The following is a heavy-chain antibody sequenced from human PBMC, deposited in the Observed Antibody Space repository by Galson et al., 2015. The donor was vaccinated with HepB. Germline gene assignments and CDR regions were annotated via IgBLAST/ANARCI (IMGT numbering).Heavy chain of an antibody. CDR3: ARDPALIVVVMPPDY. J-gene: IGHJ4*02. Sequence: SVKVSCKASGYTFTSYAMHWVRQAPGQRLEWMGWINTGNGNTKYSQKFQGRVTITRDTSASTAYMELSSLRSEDTAVYYCARDPALIVVVMPPDYWGQGTLVTVSS. V-gene: IGHV1-3*04. D-gene: IGHD3-22*01. CDR1: GYTFTSYA. CDR2: INTGNGNT.